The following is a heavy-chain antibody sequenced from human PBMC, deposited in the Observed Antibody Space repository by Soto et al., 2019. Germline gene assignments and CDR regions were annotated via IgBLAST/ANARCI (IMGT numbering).Heavy chain of an antibody. CDR1: GFTFSNSW. D-gene: IGHD2-15*01. J-gene: IGHJ4*02. CDR3: VKVLARGVGVPRFYFDS. V-gene: IGHV3-74*01. Sequence: GGSLRLSCAASGFTFSNSWMHWVRQVSGKGLEWVSRINADGTSTSYADSVKGRFTISRDNAKNTLYLHVNSLRAEDTAVYYCVKVLARGVGVPRFYFDSWGQGAMVTVSS. CDR2: INADGTST.